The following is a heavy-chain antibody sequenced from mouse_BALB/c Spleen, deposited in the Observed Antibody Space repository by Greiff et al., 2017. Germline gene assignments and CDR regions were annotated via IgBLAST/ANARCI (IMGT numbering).Heavy chain of an antibody. CDR2: ISSGGGST. Sequence: EVKLVESGGGLVKPGGSLKLSCAASGFAFSSYDMSWVRQTPEKRLEWVAYISSGGGSTYYPDTVKGRFTISRDNAKNTLYLQMSSLKSEDTAMYYCARWGYYGPFAYWGQGTLVTVSA. CDR1: GFAFSSYD. J-gene: IGHJ3*01. D-gene: IGHD1-1*01. V-gene: IGHV5-12-1*01. CDR3: ARWGYYGPFAY.